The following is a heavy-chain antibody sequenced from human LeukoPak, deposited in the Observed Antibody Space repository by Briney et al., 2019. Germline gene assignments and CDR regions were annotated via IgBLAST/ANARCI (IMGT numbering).Heavy chain of an antibody. CDR3: ARLGHDYDSSAFDY. CDR2: IYHSGST. D-gene: IGHD3-22*01. Sequence: KPSETLSLTCAVSGYSISSGYYWGWIRQPPGKGLEWLGSIYHSGSTYYNPSLKSRVTISVDTSKNQFSLKLSSVTAADTAVYYCARLGHDYDSSAFDYWGQGTLVTVSS. J-gene: IGHJ4*02. V-gene: IGHV4-38-2*01. CDR1: GYSISSGYY.